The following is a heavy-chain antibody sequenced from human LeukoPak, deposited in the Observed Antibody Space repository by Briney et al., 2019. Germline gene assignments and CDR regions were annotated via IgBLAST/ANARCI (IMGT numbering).Heavy chain of an antibody. CDR1: GYTFTSYG. V-gene: IGHV1-18*01. J-gene: IGHJ6*02. D-gene: IGHD5-24*01. CDR2: ISAYNGNT. Sequence: AASVKVSCKASGYTFTSYGISWVRQAPGQGLEWTGWISAYNGNTNYAQKLQGRVTMTTDTSTSTAYMELRSLRSDDTAVYYCARGSTGRDGYNYWGNYYYGMDVWGQGTTVTVSS. CDR3: ARGSTGRDGYNYWGNYYYGMDV.